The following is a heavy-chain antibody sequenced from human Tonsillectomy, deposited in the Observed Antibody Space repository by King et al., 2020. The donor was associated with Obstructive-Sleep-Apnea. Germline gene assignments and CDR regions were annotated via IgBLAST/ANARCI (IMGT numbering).Heavy chain of an antibody. Sequence: VQLQESGPGLVKPSGTLSLTCTVSGGSISSYYWSWIRQPPGKGLEWIGYINYSGSTKYNPSLKSRVSISVDMSKNQFSLKVSSVTAADTAVYYCARVEAMSRGVNIRNEHFQYWGQGTLVTVSS. V-gene: IGHV4-59*01. D-gene: IGHD3-10*01. CDR2: INYSGST. CDR3: ARVEAMSRGVNIRNEHFQY. CDR1: GGSISSYY. J-gene: IGHJ1*01.